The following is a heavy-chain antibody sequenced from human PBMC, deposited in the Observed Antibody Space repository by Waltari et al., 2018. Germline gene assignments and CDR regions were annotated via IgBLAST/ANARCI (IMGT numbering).Heavy chain of an antibody. V-gene: IGHV4-30-4*08. CDR3: ARDTHYYYYYMDV. D-gene: IGHD2-2*02. Sequence: QVQLQESGPGLVKPSQTLSLTCTVSGGSISRGDYSWSWTRQPPGKGLEWIGYIYYSGSTYYNPSLKSRVTISVDTSKNQFSLKLSSVTAADTAVYYCARDTHYYYYYMDVWGKGTTVTVSS. J-gene: IGHJ6*03. CDR1: GGSISRGDYS. CDR2: IYYSGST.